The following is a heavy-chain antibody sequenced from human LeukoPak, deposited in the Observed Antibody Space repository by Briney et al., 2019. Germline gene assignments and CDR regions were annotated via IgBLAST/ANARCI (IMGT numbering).Heavy chain of an antibody. J-gene: IGHJ4*02. CDR3: AKDRPYSSSWPYYFDY. Sequence: SGGSLRLSCAASGFTFSSYGMHWVRQAPGKGLEWVAVISYDGSNKYYADSVKGRFTISRDNSKNTLYLQMNSLRAEDTAVYYCAKDRPYSSSWPYYFDYWGQGTLVTVSS. D-gene: IGHD6-13*01. V-gene: IGHV3-30*18. CDR2: ISYDGSNK. CDR1: GFTFSSYG.